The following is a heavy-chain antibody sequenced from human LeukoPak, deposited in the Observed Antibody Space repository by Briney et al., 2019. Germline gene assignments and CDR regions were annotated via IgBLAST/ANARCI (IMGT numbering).Heavy chain of an antibody. CDR2: IYYSGST. J-gene: IGHJ3*02. CDR3: ARSLYYYDSSGYSIEPDAFDI. V-gene: IGHV4-59*01. Sequence: PSETLSRTCTVSGGSISSYYWSSVRHPPGKGLEWIGYIYYSGSTNYNPSLKSRVTISVDTSKNQFSLKRSAVTAADTAVYYCARSLYYYDSSGYSIEPDAFDIWGQGTMVTVSS. D-gene: IGHD3-22*01. CDR1: GGSISSYY.